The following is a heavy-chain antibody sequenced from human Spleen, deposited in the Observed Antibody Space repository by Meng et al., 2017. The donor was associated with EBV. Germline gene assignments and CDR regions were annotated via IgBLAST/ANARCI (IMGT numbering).Heavy chain of an antibody. J-gene: IGHJ4*02. CDR1: GGSFSTGGYY. V-gene: IGHV4-30-4*01. CDR3: ARDVGRDYFDP. CDR2: ISNIGRT. Sequence: QVQLQESGPGLVGPSQTLALTCTVSGGSFSTGGYYWSWIRQPPGKGLEWIGYISNIGRTYYNPPLKSRVTISVDTSKKQFSLKLSSVTAADTAVYYCARDVGRDYFDPWGRGTLVTVSS.